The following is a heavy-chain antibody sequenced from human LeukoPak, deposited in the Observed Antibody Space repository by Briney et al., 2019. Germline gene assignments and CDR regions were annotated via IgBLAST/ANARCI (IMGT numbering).Heavy chain of an antibody. V-gene: IGHV3-21*01. CDR1: GFTFSSYS. D-gene: IGHD2-15*01. J-gene: IGHJ5*02. CDR3: ARVKRLGYCSGGSCYWNWFDP. CDR2: ISSSSSYI. Sequence: GGSLRLSCAASGFTFSSYSMNWVRQAPGKGLEWVSSISSSSSYIYYADSVKGRFTISRDNAKNSLYLQMNSLRAEDTAVYYCARVKRLGYCSGGSCYWNWFDPWGQGTLVTVSS.